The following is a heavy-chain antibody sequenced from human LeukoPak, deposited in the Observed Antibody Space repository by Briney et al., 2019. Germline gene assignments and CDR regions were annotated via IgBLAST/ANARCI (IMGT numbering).Heavy chain of an antibody. D-gene: IGHD3-10*01. Sequence: PSQTLSLTCTVSGGSIGSGAYYWSWIRQPAGKGPEWIGRIYASGSTNYNPSLKSRVTISVDTSKNQFSLKLSSVTAADTAVYYCARDSHYYGSGSHHAFDIWGQGTMVTVSS. J-gene: IGHJ3*02. CDR3: ARDSHYYGSGSHHAFDI. CDR1: GGSIGSGAYY. CDR2: IYASGST. V-gene: IGHV4-61*02.